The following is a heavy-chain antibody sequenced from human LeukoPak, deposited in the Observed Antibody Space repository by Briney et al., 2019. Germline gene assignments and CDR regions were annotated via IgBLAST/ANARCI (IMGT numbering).Heavy chain of an antibody. V-gene: IGHV4-34*01. CDR1: GGSFSGYY. J-gene: IGHJ4*02. D-gene: IGHD5-24*01. Sequence: SETLTLTCAVYGGSFSGYYWSWIRQPPGKGLEWIGEINHSGSTYYNPSLKSRVTISVDTSKNQFSLKLSSVTAADTAVYYCARQGDGYNYADYWGQGTLVTVSS. CDR2: INHSGST. CDR3: ARQGDGYNYADY.